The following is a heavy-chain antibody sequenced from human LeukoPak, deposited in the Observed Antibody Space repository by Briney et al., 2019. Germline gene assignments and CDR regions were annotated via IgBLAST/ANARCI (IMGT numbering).Heavy chain of an antibody. CDR3: ARTYYDILTGYYLDY. J-gene: IGHJ4*02. D-gene: IGHD3-9*01. Sequence: GGCLRLSWAASGFTVSSNYMSWVRQAPGKGLEWVSVIYSGGSTYHADSVKGRFTISRDNSKNTLYLQMNSLRAEDTAVYYCARTYYDILTGYYLDYWGQGTLVTVSS. CDR1: GFTVSSNY. CDR2: IYSGGST. V-gene: IGHV3-66*01.